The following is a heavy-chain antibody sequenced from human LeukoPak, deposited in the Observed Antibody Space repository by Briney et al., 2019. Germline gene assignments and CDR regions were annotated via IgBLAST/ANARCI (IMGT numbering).Heavy chain of an antibody. CDR2: INHSGST. V-gene: IGHV4-34*01. Sequence: PGGSLRLSCAASGFTFSSYAMSWVRQAPGKGLEWIGEINHSGSTNYNPSLKSRVTISVDTSKNQFSLKLSSVTAADTAVYYCARGLSPRGGSGKEGDYWGQGTLVTVSS. CDR1: GFTFSSYA. CDR3: ARGLSPRGGSGKEGDY. D-gene: IGHD3-16*01. J-gene: IGHJ4*02.